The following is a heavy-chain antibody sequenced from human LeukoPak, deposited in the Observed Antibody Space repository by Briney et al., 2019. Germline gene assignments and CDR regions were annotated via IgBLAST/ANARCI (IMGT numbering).Heavy chain of an antibody. D-gene: IGHD6-19*01. CDR1: GYTFTSYG. V-gene: IGHV1-18*01. CDR2: IIAYNGNT. CDR3: ARGSGWYSYYYGMDV. Sequence: ASVKVSCKASGYTFTSYGISWGRQAPGQGLEWMGWIIAYNGNTNYAQKLQGRVTMTTDTSTSTAYMELRSMRSDDTAVYYCARGSGWYSYYYGMDVWGQGTTVTVSS. J-gene: IGHJ6*02.